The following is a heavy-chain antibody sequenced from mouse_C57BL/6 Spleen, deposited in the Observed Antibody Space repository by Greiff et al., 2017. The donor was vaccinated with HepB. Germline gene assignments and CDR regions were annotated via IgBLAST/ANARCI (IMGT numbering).Heavy chain of an antibody. D-gene: IGHD2-3*01. CDR1: GFTFTDYY. Sequence: EVKLMESGGGLVQPGGSLSLSCAASGFTFTDYYMSWVRQPPGKALEWLGFIRNKANGYTTEYSASVKGRFTISRDNSQSILYLQMNALRAEDSATYYCARYEWLLGAMDYWGQGPSVTVSS. J-gene: IGHJ4*01. V-gene: IGHV7-3*01. CDR3: ARYEWLLGAMDY. CDR2: IRNKANGYTT.